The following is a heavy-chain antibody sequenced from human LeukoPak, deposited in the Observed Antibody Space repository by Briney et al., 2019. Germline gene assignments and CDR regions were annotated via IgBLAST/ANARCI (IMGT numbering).Heavy chain of an antibody. D-gene: IGHD1-1*01. V-gene: IGHV3-49*03. CDR3: TRDRGAYNLYDY. CDR2: IRSKAYGETA. J-gene: IGHJ4*02. Sequence: PGGSLRLSCTASGFTFGDYAMSWIRQAPGKGLEWVGFIRSKAYGETADYAASVKGRFTISRDDSKAIAYLQMNSLKTEDTAVYHCTRDRGAYNLYDYWGQGTLVTDSS. CDR1: GFTFGDYA.